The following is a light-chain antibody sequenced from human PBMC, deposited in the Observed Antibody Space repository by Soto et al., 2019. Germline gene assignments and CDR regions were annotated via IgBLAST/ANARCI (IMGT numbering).Light chain of an antibody. CDR1: QSVYSNY. V-gene: IGKV3-20*01. J-gene: IGKJ4*01. CDR3: QQYGSSPFT. Sequence: EIVLTQSPGSLSLSPGERATLSCRTSQSVYSNYLAWYQQKPGQSPRLLIYGASSGAPGMPDRFSGSGSGTDFTLTIIRLEPEDFAVYYCQQYGSSPFTFGGGTKVEIK. CDR2: GAS.